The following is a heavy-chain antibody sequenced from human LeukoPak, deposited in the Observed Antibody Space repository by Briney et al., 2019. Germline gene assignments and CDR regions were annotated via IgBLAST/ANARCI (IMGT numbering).Heavy chain of an antibody. D-gene: IGHD1-26*01. CDR1: GYTFSSHA. V-gene: IGHV3-23*01. J-gene: IGHJ4*02. CDR2: ITGSGGGT. Sequence: PGGSLRLSCAASGYTFSSHAMSWVRQAPGKGLEWVSGITGSGGGTYYADSVKGRFTISRDNSKNTVYVQMNSLRAEDTAVYYCAKDLFSSGSYHAIIDYWGQGTLVTVSS. CDR3: AKDLFSSGSYHAIIDY.